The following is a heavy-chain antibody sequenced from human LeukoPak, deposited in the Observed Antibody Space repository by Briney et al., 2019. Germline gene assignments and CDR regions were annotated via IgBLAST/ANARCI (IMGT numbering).Heavy chain of an antibody. Sequence: ASVKVSCKASGYTFTSYDINWVRQATGQGLEWMGWMNPNSGNTGYAQKFQGRVTITRNTSISTAYMELSSLRSEDTAVYYCARAAYSKDYYYYYMDVWGKGTTVTVSS. V-gene: IGHV1-8*03. CDR2: MNPNSGNT. CDR1: GYTFTSYD. J-gene: IGHJ6*03. D-gene: IGHD4-11*01. CDR3: ARAAYSKDYYYYYMDV.